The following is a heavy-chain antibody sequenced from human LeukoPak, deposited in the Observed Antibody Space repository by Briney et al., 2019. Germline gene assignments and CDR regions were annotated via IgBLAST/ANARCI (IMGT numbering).Heavy chain of an antibody. CDR1: GFTFGRYE. J-gene: IGHJ4*02. V-gene: IGHV3-48*03. Sequence: GGSLRLSCAASGFTFGRYEMNWVRHAPGRGLEWVSHISGGGESTVYPDAVKGRFTISRDNAKNSLYLQMNSLRVEDTGVYYCARRSGRRYEYWGQGVLVTVSP. CDR2: ISGGGEST. D-gene: IGHD5-24*01. CDR3: ARRSGRRYEY.